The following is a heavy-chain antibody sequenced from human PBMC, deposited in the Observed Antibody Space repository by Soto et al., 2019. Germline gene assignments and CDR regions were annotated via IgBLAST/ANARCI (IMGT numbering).Heavy chain of an antibody. CDR3: TIEGAYPGPDFDY. Sequence: GGSLRLSCAASGFTFSDRYMDWVRQAPGKGLEWVGRTKNKANSYTTEYAASVKGRFTISRDYSRDSVYLQMNSLKNDDTAVYYCTIEGAYPGPDFDYWGQGTLVTVSS. D-gene: IGHD3-16*01. V-gene: IGHV3-72*01. CDR1: GFTFSDRY. CDR2: TKNKANSYTT. J-gene: IGHJ4*02.